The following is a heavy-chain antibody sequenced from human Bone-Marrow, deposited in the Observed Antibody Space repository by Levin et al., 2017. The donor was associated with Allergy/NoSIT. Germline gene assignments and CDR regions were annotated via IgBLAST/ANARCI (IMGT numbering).Heavy chain of an antibody. Sequence: SCAASGFTFSDYYMTWVRQAPGKGLEWVSYISSSGSAIYYADSVKGRFTTSRDNAKNSLYLQMNTLRAEDTAVYYCAREYNSGLHYWGQGTLVTVSA. D-gene: IGHD6-19*01. CDR1: GFTFSDYY. CDR2: ISSSGSAI. J-gene: IGHJ4*02. V-gene: IGHV3-11*01. CDR3: AREYNSGLHY.